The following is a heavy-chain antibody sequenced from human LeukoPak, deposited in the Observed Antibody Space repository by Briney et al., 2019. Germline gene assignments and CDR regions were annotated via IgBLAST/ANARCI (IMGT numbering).Heavy chain of an antibody. V-gene: IGHV4-59*08. Sequence: SETLSLTCSVSGASISSYYWSWIRQPPGKGLEWIGYIDYSGSTNYSPSLKSRVTISADTSKNQVSLKLTSLTAADTALYFCARHYSSDPFDYWGQGTLVTVSS. J-gene: IGHJ4*02. CDR2: IDYSGST. CDR1: GASISSYY. D-gene: IGHD2-21*01. CDR3: ARHYSSDPFDY.